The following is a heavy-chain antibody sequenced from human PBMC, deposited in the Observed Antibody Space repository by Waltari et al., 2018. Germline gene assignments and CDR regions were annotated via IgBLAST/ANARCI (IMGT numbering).Heavy chain of an antibody. CDR3: ARRYCSGGSCLGGYYYYMDV. Sequence: QVQLVQSGAEVKKPGSSVKVSCKASGGPSSRYAISWVGKAPGPGIEWMGGIIPIFGTANYAQKFQGRVTITADKSTSTAYMELSSLRSEDTAVYYCARRYCSGGSCLGGYYYYMDVWGKGITVTVSS. CDR2: IIPIFGTA. J-gene: IGHJ6*03. CDR1: GGPSSRYA. D-gene: IGHD2-15*01. V-gene: IGHV1-69*14.